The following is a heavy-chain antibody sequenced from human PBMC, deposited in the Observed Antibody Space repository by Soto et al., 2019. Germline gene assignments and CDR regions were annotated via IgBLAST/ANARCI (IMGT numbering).Heavy chain of an antibody. V-gene: IGHV3-74*01. Sequence: EVRLVESGGDLVQPGGSLRLSCAASGFTFHNTWMHWVRQAPGKGLVWVSRISPGGSIATYADSVRGRFTISRDNARNTLFLQMNSLTAEDTAVYYCATVTAGFWGQGTLVTVAS. J-gene: IGHJ4*02. D-gene: IGHD4-17*01. CDR2: ISPGGSIA. CDR1: GFTFHNTW. CDR3: ATVTAGF.